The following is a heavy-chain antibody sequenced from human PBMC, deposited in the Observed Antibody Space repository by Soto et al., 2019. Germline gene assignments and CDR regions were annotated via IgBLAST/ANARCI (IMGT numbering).Heavy chain of an antibody. D-gene: IGHD6-13*01. CDR3: ARGVASAGDYYGMDV. Sequence: ASVKVSCKASGYTFTRYDINWVRQATGQGLEWMGWMNPNSGNTGYAQKFQGRVTMTRNTSISTAYMELSSLRSEDTAVYYCARGVASAGDYYGMDVWGQGTTVTVSS. V-gene: IGHV1-8*01. CDR1: GYTFTRYD. J-gene: IGHJ6*02. CDR2: MNPNSGNT.